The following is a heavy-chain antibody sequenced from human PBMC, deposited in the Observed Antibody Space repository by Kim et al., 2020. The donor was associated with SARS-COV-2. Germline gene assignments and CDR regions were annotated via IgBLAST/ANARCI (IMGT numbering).Heavy chain of an antibody. J-gene: IGHJ6*02. D-gene: IGHD3-10*01. V-gene: IGHV3-64D*09. Sequence: SVKGRFTISRDNSKNTLYLQMSSLRAEDTAVYYCVKGLVRAKYYYYGMDVWGQGTTVTVSS. CDR3: VKGLVRAKYYYYGMDV.